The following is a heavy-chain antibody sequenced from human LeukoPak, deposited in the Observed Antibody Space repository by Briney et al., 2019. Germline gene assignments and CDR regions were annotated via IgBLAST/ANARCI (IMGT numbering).Heavy chain of an antibody. CDR2: MNPNSGNT. CDR3: ARVVDMITFGGVIVTFDAFDI. CDR1: GYTFTSYD. V-gene: IGHV1-8*03. Sequence: ASVKVSCKASGYTFTSYDINWVRQATGQGLEWMGWMNPNSGNTGYAQKFQGRVTITRNTSISTAYMELSSLRSEDTAVYYCARVVDMITFGGVIVTFDAFDIWGQGTMVTVSS. J-gene: IGHJ3*02. D-gene: IGHD3-16*02.